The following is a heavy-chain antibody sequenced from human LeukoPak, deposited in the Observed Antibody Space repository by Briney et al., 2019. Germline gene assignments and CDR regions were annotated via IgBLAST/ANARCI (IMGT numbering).Heavy chain of an antibody. V-gene: IGHV3-9*01. CDR1: GFTFDDYA. J-gene: IGHJ6*02. CDR2: ISWNSGSI. Sequence: SLRLSCAASGFTFDDYAMPWVRQAPGKGLEWVSGISWNSGSIGYADSVKGRFTISRDNAKNSLYLQMNSLRAEDTALYYCAKELMVTTSPATYYYYGMDVWGQGTTVTVSS. CDR3: AKELMVTTSPATYYYYGMDV. D-gene: IGHD2-8*01.